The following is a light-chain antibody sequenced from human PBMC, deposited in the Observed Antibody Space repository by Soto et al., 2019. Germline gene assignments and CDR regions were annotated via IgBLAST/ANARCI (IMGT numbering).Light chain of an antibody. CDR3: QQYGSSPYT. J-gene: IGKJ2*01. CDR2: GAS. CDR1: QSVSSSY. V-gene: IGKV3-20*01. Sequence: EIVLTQSPGTLSLSPGERATLSCRASQSVSSSYLAWYQQKPGQAPRLLIYGASSRATGIPDRFSGSGSGTDFTLTISRLEPEDFAVYSCQQYGSSPYTVGQGTKLES.